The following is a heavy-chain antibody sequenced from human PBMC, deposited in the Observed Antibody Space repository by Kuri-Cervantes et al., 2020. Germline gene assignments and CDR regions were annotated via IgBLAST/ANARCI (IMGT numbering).Heavy chain of an antibody. D-gene: IGHD2-21*02. CDR1: GGSTSSGSYY. CDR2: IYTSGST. Sequence: SETLSLTCTVSGGSTSSGSYYWSWIRQPAGKGLEWIGRIYTSGSTNYNPSLKSRVTISVDTSKNQFSLKLSSVTAADTAVYYCAIQYSAISGWFDPWGQGTLVTVSS. J-gene: IGHJ5*02. V-gene: IGHV4-61*02. CDR3: AIQYSAISGWFDP.